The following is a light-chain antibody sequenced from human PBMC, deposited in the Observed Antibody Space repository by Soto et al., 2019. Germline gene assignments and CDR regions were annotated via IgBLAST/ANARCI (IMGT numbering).Light chain of an antibody. CDR3: QQRSNWPLI. CDR1: QSISHY. V-gene: IGKV3-11*01. CDR2: DAS. J-gene: IGKJ4*01. Sequence: IVLTQSPATLSLSTGERATLSCRASQSISHYLAWYQLKPGQAPRLLIYDASNRATGIPARFSVSGSGTDFTLTISSLDHEDVAVYDCQQRSNWPLIFCGGTKVDIK.